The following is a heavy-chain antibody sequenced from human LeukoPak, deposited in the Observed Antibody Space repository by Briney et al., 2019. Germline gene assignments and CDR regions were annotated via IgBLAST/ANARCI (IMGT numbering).Heavy chain of an antibody. D-gene: IGHD2-21*02. V-gene: IGHV4-31*03. CDR3: ARDPPAYFGGDCYPY. CDR2: SDYSGGT. J-gene: IGHJ4*02. Sequence: SQTLSLTCTVSGGSISSGGYYWGWIRQHPGKGLEGIRYSDYSGGTYYNPYLKSRVTIAVDTSKNQFSLQLSSVTAAGTAVYYCARDPPAYFGGDCYPYWGQGTVVSVS. CDR1: GGSISSGGYY.